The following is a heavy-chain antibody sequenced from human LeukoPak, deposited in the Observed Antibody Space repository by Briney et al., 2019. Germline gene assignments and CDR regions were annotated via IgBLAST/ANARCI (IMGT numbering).Heavy chain of an antibody. CDR1: GGSFSGYY. Sequence: SETLSLTCAVYGGSFSGYYWSWIRQPPGKGLEWIGEINHSGSTNYNPSLKSRVTISVDTSKNQLSLKLSSVTAADTAIYYCARHSPVATEAFDIWGQGTMATVSS. CDR2: INHSGST. CDR3: ARHSPVATEAFDI. D-gene: IGHD2-2*01. V-gene: IGHV4-34*01. J-gene: IGHJ3*02.